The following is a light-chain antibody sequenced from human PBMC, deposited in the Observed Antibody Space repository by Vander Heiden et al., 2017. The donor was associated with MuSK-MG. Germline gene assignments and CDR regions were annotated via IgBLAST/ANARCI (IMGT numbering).Light chain of an antibody. CDR2: EGT. CDR3: TSYADRDNLV. J-gene: IGLJ2*01. Sequence: SALTQPPSASGSPGQSVTISFPGTSSDVGGYNYVSWYQQHPGKAPKLMIYEGTKRPAGVPDRCAGSKSGNSASLTVSGLQAEDEAEYYCTSYADRDNLVFGGGTRLTVL. V-gene: IGLV2-8*01. CDR1: SSDVGGYNY.